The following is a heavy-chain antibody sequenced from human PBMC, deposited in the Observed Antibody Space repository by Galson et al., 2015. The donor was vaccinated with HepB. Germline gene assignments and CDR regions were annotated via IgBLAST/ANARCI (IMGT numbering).Heavy chain of an antibody. Sequence: SLRLSCAASGFTFSSYAMSWVRQAPGKGLEWVSAISGSGGSTYYADSVKGRFTISRDNSKNTLYLQMNSLRAEDTAVYYCAKGPGGYSGYGNSYFDYWGQGTLVTVSS. CDR3: AKGPGGYSGYGNSYFDY. D-gene: IGHD5-12*01. J-gene: IGHJ4*02. CDR1: GFTFSSYA. CDR2: ISGSGGST. V-gene: IGHV3-23*01.